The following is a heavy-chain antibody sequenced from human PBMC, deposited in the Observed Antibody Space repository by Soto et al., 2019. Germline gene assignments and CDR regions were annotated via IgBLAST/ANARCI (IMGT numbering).Heavy chain of an antibody. J-gene: IGHJ4*02. D-gene: IGHD1-26*01. CDR1: GGTFSSYS. CDR2: IIPIFGTA. CDR3: ARDGGRHSGGIDY. V-gene: IGHV1-69*01. Sequence: QVQLVQSGAEVKKPGSSVKVSCKASGGTFSSYSINWVRQAPGQGLEWMGEIIPIFGTANYAQKFQGRVTITAEESTSTAYRELSSLRSEDTAVYYCARDGGRHSGGIDYWGQGTLVTVSS.